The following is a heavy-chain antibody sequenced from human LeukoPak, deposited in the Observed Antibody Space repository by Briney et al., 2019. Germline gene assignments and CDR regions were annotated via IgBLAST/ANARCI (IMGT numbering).Heavy chain of an antibody. Sequence: PGGSLRLSCAASGFTFSSYAMSWVRQAPGKGLEWVSAISGSGGSTYYADSVKGRFTISRDNSKNTLYLQMNSLRAEDTAVYYCAKGLIGRTVTSRTYYYYYMDVWGKGTTVTVSS. CDR1: GFTFSSYA. V-gene: IGHV3-23*01. D-gene: IGHD4-11*01. CDR2: ISGSGGST. CDR3: AKGLIGRTVTSRTYYYYYMDV. J-gene: IGHJ6*03.